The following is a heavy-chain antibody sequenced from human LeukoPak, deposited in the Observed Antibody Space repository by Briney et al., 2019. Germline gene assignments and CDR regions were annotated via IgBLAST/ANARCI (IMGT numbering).Heavy chain of an antibody. J-gene: IGHJ4*02. D-gene: IGHD4-17*01. Sequence: TGGSLRLSCAASGFTFSTYEMNWVRQAPGKGLEWVSYISSSGSTIYYADSVKGRFTISRDNAENSLYLQMNSLRAEDTAIYYCAKSMTTVTTLEIDYWGQGTLVTVSS. CDR3: AKSMTTVTTLEIDY. V-gene: IGHV3-48*03. CDR1: GFTFSTYE. CDR2: ISSSGSTI.